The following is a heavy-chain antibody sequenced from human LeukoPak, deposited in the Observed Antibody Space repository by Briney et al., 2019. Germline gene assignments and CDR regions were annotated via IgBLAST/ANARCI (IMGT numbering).Heavy chain of an antibody. J-gene: IGHJ4*02. Sequence: SETLSLTCTVPGGSISSYYWSWIRQPPGKGLEWIGYIYYSGSTNYNPSLKSRVTISVDTSKNQFSLKLSSVTAADTAVYYCARGYYDSSGLFDYWGQGTLVTVSS. CDR2: IYYSGST. V-gene: IGHV4-59*01. CDR1: GGSISSYY. CDR3: ARGYYDSSGLFDY. D-gene: IGHD3-22*01.